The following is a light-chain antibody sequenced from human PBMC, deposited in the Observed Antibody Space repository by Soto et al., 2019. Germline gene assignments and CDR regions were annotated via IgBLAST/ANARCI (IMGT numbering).Light chain of an antibody. Sequence: DIQMTQSPSSLSASVGDRVTITCRASQTPRTFLNWYQQKPGKAPKLLIYATSTLQSGVPSRFSGRDSGADSTLTINNLQPEDFATYYCQQPPYTFGPGTKVDIK. V-gene: IGKV1-39*01. J-gene: IGKJ3*01. CDR1: QTPRTF. CDR3: QQPPYT. CDR2: ATS.